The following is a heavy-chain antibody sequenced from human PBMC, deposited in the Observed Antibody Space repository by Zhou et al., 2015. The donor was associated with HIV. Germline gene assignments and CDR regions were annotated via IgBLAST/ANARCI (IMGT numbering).Heavy chain of an antibody. CDR2: IIPIFGTA. D-gene: IGHD2-15*01. CDR1: GGTFSSYA. J-gene: IGHJ4*02. Sequence: QVQLVQSGAEVKKPGSSVKVSCKASGGTFSSYAISWVRQAPGQGLEWMGGIIPIFGTANYAQKFQGRVTITADESTSTAYMELSSLRSEDTAVYYCARRLIRDPQKETATLFDYWGQGTLVTVSS. CDR3: ARRLIRDPQKETATLFDY. V-gene: IGHV1-69*01.